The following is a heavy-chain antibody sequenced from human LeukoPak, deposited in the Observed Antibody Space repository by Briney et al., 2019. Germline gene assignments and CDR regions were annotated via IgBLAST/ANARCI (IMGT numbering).Heavy chain of an antibody. CDR3: ARDRDYDSGSYRVDV. CDR2: IYYSGST. CDR1: GGSLSSSSYY. J-gene: IGHJ6*02. D-gene: IGHD3-10*01. V-gene: IGHV4-39*07. Sequence: SETLSLTCTVSGGSLSSSSYYWGWIRQPPGKGLEWIGSIYYSGSTYYNPSLKIRVTISVDTSKNQFSLKLSSVTAADTAVYYCARDRDYDSGSYRVDVWGQGTTVTVSS.